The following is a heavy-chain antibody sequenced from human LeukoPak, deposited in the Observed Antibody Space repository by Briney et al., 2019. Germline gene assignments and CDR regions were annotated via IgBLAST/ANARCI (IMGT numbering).Heavy chain of an antibody. CDR2: INPNSGGT. CDR3: ARVRYYGSGSYEFGY. D-gene: IGHD3-10*01. Sequence: ASVKVSCKASGYTFTGYYMHWVRQAPGQGLEWMGWINPNSGGTKYAQKFQGRVTMTRDTSISTAYMELSRLRSDDTAVYYCARVRYYGSGSYEFGYWGQGTLVTVSS. J-gene: IGHJ4*02. CDR1: GYTFTGYY. V-gene: IGHV1-2*02.